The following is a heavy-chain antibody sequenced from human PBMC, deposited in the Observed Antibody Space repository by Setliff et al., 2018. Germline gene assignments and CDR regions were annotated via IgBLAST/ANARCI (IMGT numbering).Heavy chain of an antibody. V-gene: IGHV3-20*04. CDR2: IDWNGGRI. CDR1: GFTFSTYW. D-gene: IGHD3-22*01. Sequence: PGGSLRLSCAASGFTFSTYWMHWVRRVPGKGLEWVSGIDWNGGRIGYADPVKGRFTISRDNAKNSLYLQMNSLGAEDTALYYCARAHRYFSDTSGYFYDQGRSAFDVWGQGTMVTVSS. CDR3: ARAHRYFSDTSGYFYDQGRSAFDV. J-gene: IGHJ3*01.